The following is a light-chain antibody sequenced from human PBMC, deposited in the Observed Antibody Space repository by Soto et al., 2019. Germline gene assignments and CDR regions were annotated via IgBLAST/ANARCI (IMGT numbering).Light chain of an antibody. CDR1: QGIGNY. V-gene: IGKV1-27*01. CDR2: AAA. Sequence: DIQMTQSPSSLSASVGDRVTITCRASQGIGNYLAWFQQKPGNVPKHLIYAAATLQSGFPSRFSGSGCRTHVSPAISSLQPEDVATYYGQRYNRAPLVTSGPGTQVDLK. CDR3: QRYNRAPLVT. J-gene: IGKJ3*01.